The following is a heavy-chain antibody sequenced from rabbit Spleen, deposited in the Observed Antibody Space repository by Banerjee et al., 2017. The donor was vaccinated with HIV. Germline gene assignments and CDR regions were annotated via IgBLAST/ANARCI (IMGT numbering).Heavy chain of an antibody. D-gene: IGHD4-1*01. V-gene: IGHV1S40*01. CDR1: GFSFSSVHW. CDR2: IYAGSTGTI. J-gene: IGHJ4*01. CDR3: ARSGYVGWGGDGDLTGNKL. Sequence: QSLEESGGDLVKPGASLTLTCTASGFSFSSVHWIYWVRQAPGKGLEWIGSIYAGSTGTIDYASWAKGRFTISKTSSTTVTLQMTSLTAADAATYFCARSGYVGWGGDGDLTGNKLWGPGTLVTVS.